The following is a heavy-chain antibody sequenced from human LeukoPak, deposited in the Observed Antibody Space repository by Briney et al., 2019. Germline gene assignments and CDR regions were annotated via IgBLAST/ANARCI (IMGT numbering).Heavy chain of an antibody. CDR1: GYSISSGYY. CDR2: IYYSENT. Sequence: PSETLSLTCTVSGYSISSGYYWGWIRQPPGKGLEWIGYIYYSENTYYNPSLKSRVTISLDTSKNQFSLKLSSVTAADTAVYYCASQSGGYAYWGQGTLVTVSS. CDR3: ASQSGGYAY. J-gene: IGHJ4*02. V-gene: IGHV4-38-2*02. D-gene: IGHD5-12*01.